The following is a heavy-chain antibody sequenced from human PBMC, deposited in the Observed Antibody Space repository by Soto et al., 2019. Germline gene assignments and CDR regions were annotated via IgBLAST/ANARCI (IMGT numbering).Heavy chain of an antibody. Sequence: PSETLSLTCTVSGGSISTYYWSWIRQPAGKGLEWIGRFYTGGSTNYNPSLKSRVTLSVGTSKNQLSLKLRSVTAADTAVYYCAREKMPYGMDVWGQGTTVTAP. J-gene: IGHJ6*02. V-gene: IGHV4-4*07. CDR3: AREKMPYGMDV. CDR2: FYTGGST. D-gene: IGHD2-2*01. CDR1: GGSISTYY.